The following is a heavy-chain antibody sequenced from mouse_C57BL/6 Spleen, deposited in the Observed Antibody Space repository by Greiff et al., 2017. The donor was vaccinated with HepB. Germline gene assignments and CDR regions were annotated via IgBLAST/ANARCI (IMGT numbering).Heavy chain of an antibody. Sequence: EVQLVESGGGLVKPGGSLKLSCAASGFTFSDYGMHWVRQAPEKGLEWVAYISSGSSTIYYADTVKGRFTISRDNAKNTLFLQMTSLRSEDTAMYYCARVDYDGYYAMDYWGQGTSVTVSS. CDR1: GFTFSDYG. D-gene: IGHD2-4*01. CDR2: ISSGSSTI. J-gene: IGHJ4*01. V-gene: IGHV5-17*01. CDR3: ARVDYDGYYAMDY.